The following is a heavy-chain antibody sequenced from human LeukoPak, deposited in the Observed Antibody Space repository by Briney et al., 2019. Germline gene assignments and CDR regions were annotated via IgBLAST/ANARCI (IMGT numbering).Heavy chain of an antibody. J-gene: IGHJ4*02. CDR3: ARVSYIVLMVYAIRKYFAY. Sequence: SETLSLTCAVYGGSFSGYYWSWIRQPPGKGLEWIGEINHSGSTNYNPSLKSRVTISVDTSKNQFSLKLSSVTAADTAVYYCARVSYIVLMVYAIRKYFAYWGQGTLVTVSS. CDR1: GGSFSGYY. D-gene: IGHD2-8*01. CDR2: INHSGST. V-gene: IGHV4-34*01.